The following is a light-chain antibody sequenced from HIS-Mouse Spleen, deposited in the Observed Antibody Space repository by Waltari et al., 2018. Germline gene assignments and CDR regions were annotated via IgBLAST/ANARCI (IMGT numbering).Light chain of an antibody. CDR3: CSYAGSYTWV. CDR2: EVS. CDR1: SSDVGGYKY. Sequence: QSALTQPPSASGSPGQSVTISCTGTSSDVGGYKYVSWYQPHPGKAPKLMIYEVSKRPAVVPDRFSGSKSGNPASLTVSVLQAEDEADYYCCSYAGSYTWVFGGGTKLTVL. V-gene: IGLV2-8*01. J-gene: IGLJ3*02.